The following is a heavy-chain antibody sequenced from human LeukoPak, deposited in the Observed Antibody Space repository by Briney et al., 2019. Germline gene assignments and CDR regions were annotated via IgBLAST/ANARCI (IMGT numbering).Heavy chain of an antibody. CDR3: ARSSLYCYGSGTYDKVCLDY. V-gene: IGHV1-2*02. CDR1: GYTFTDFY. Sequence: GASVKVSCKASGYTFTDFYMHWVRQAPGQGLEWMAWINPNSGGTHYAQKFQGRVTMTRDTSISTAYMELSRLRSDDTAVYYCARSSLYCYGSGTYDKVCLDYWGQGTLVTVSS. D-gene: IGHD3-10*01. CDR2: INPNSGGT. J-gene: IGHJ4*02.